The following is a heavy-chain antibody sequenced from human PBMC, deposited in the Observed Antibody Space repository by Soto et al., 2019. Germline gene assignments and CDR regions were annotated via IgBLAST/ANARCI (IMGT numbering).Heavy chain of an antibody. CDR2: SSYDGFNR. CDR3: AGVEDEGGSFYD. CDR1: GFTFGSYA. V-gene: IGHV3-30*01. Sequence: QVHLVESGGGVVQPGRSLRLSCAASGFTFGSYAMHWVRQAPGGALEWVAVSSYDGFNRYYAESVKGRFTISRDNSKNTLYLQMDNLKPDDAAVYFCAGVEDEGGSFYDWGQGTLVTVSS. J-gene: IGHJ4*02. D-gene: IGHD1-26*01.